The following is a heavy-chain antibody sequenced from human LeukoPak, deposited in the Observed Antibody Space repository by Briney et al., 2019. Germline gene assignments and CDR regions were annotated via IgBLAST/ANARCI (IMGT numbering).Heavy chain of an antibody. D-gene: IGHD7-27*01. CDR3: VKDASGARVKWYFDL. J-gene: IGHJ2*01. Sequence: GGSLRLSCSASGLTFSSSVMHWVRQAPGKGLEYVSAISSNGGNTFYADSVKGRFTISRDNSKNTLYLQMSSLRAEDTAVYYCVKDASGARVKWYFDLWGRGTLVTVSS. CDR1: GLTFSSSV. CDR2: ISSNGGNT. V-gene: IGHV3-64D*09.